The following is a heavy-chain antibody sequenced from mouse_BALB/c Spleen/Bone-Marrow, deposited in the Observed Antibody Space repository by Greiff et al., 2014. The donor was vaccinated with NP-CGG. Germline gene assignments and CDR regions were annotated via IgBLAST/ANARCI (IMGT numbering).Heavy chain of an antibody. V-gene: IGHV1S41*01. Sequence: PGSGTTYYNEMFKGKATLTVDTSSTTAYIQLSSLSSEDSAVYFCARGSYYYGSSSPWFAYWGQGTLVTVSA. CDR3: ARGSYYYGSSSPWFAY. D-gene: IGHD1-1*01. CDR2: PGSGTT. J-gene: IGHJ3*01.